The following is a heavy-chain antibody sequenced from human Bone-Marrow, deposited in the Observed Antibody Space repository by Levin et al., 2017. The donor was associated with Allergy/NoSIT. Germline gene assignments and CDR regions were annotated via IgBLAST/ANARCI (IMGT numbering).Heavy chain of an antibody. Sequence: RTGGSLRLSCAASGFTFSAFGMHWVRQPPGRGLEWVAVISYDGGHKFYADSVKGRFTISRDNSKNTHYLQMNSLRAEDTAVYYCTRDRGEWGQFYFDYWGQGILVTVSS. CDR3: TRDRGEWGQFYFDY. CDR1: GFTFSAFG. CDR2: ISYDGGHK. V-gene: IGHV3-33*01. D-gene: IGHD1-26*01. J-gene: IGHJ4*02.